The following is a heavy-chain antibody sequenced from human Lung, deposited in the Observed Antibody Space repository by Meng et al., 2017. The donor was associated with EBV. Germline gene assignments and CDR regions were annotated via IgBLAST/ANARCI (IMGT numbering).Heavy chain of an antibody. CDR2: IIPILGIA. Sequence: VQLVRSGADVKKPGSSVKVACKDSEGTFSSYAISWVRQAPGQGLEWMGGIIPILGIANYAQKFQGRVTITADKSTSTAYMELSSLRSEDTAAYYCAREIVVVPAALNWFDPWGQGTLVTVSS. J-gene: IGHJ5*02. CDR3: AREIVVVPAALNWFDP. V-gene: IGHV1-69*10. CDR1: EGTFSSYA. D-gene: IGHD2-2*01.